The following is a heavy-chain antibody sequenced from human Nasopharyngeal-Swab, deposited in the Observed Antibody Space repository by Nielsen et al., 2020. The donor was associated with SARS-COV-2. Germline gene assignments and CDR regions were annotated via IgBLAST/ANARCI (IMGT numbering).Heavy chain of an antibody. J-gene: IGHJ6*03. CDR2: ISSNGGST. D-gene: IGHD3-10*01. CDR1: GFTFSSYA. Sequence: GESLKISCSASGFTFSSYAMHWVRQAPGKGLEYVSAISSNGGSTYYADSVKGRFTISRDNSKNTLYLQMSSLRAEDTAVYYCGKVLASTIWFGELSYYYYDMDVWGKGTTVTVSS. V-gene: IGHV3-64D*06. CDR3: GKVLASTIWFGELSYYYYDMDV.